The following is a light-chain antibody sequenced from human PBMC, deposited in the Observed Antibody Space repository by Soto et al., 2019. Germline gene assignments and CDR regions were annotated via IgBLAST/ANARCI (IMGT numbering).Light chain of an antibody. CDR1: SSNIGSNY. J-gene: IGLJ2*01. CDR3: AAWDDSLSVVV. V-gene: IGLV1-47*02. CDR2: SNN. Sequence: KRVTISCSGSSSNIGSNYVYWYQQLPGTAPKLLIYSNNQRPSGVPDRFSGSKSGTSASLAISGLRSEDEADYYCAAWDDSLSVVVFGGGTQLTV.